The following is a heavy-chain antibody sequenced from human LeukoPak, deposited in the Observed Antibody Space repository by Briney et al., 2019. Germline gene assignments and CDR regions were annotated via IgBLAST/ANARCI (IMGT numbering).Heavy chain of an antibody. CDR1: GYTFTGYY. CDR3: ARKSVDYSGNNWFDP. D-gene: IGHD4-23*01. J-gene: IGHJ5*02. Sequence: ASVKVSCKASGYTFTGYYMHWVRQAPGQGLEWMGWINPNSGGTNYAQKFQGRVTMTRDTSISTAYMELSRLRSDDTAVYYCARKSVDYSGNNWFDPWGQGSLVTVSS. V-gene: IGHV1-2*02. CDR2: INPNSGGT.